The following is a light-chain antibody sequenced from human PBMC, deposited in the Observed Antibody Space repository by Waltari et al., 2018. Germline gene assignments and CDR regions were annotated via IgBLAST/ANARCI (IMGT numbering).Light chain of an antibody. Sequence: QSALTQPPSASGSPGQSVAISCTGTSSDVGGYDYVSWYQHHPGKAPKLIIYEVTQRPSGVTDRFSGSKSGNTASLTVSGLQADDEADYYCSSFAGNYKWVFGGGTKLTVL. J-gene: IGLJ3*02. V-gene: IGLV2-8*01. CDR2: EVT. CDR1: SSDVGGYDY. CDR3: SSFAGNYKWV.